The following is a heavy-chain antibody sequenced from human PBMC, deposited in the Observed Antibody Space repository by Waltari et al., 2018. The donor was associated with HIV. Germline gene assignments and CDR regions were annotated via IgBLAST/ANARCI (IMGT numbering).Heavy chain of an antibody. CDR2: IYYSGST. CDR1: GGSISSYY. V-gene: IGHV4-59*01. CDR3: ARAVRGFLEWSPDYYYYGMDV. J-gene: IGHJ6*02. D-gene: IGHD3-3*01. Sequence: QVQLQESGPGLVKPSETLSLTCTVSGGSISSYYWSWIRQPPGQGLEWIWYIYYSGSTNNNPSLKMRVTISVDTSKNQFSLKLSAVTAADTAVYYCARAVRGFLEWSPDYYYYGMDVWGQGTTVTVSS.